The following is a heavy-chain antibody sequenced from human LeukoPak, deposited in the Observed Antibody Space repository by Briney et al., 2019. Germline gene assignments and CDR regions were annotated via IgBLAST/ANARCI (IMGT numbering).Heavy chain of an antibody. CDR2: INRDGSKT. V-gene: IGHV3-74*01. D-gene: IGHD6-13*01. CDR3: ARDEGIAVDTRGFDY. Sequence: GVSLKISCAASGFTFSSYWMHWVRLAPGQWLLWVSSINRDGSKTYYADSVKGRLTISRDNAKNTLYLQMNSLRAEDTAVYYCARDEGIAVDTRGFDYWGQGTLVTVSS. CDR1: GFTFSSYW. J-gene: IGHJ4*02.